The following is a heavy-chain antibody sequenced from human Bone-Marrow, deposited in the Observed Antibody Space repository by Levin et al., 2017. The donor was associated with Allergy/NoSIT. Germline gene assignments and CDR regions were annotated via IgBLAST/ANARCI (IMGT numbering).Heavy chain of an antibody. CDR3: VTVGVLGEQWFDS. Sequence: VASVKVSCKVSEDTLTDVSIHWVRQPPGKGLEWLGGFDPEVADTIYADKFQGRLTMTEDTNTDTGYMELTSLTFEDTAVYFCVTVGVLGEQWFDSWGQGTRVTVSS. D-gene: IGHD1/OR15-1a*01. CDR1: EDTLTDVS. J-gene: IGHJ5*01. V-gene: IGHV1-24*01. CDR2: FDPEVADT.